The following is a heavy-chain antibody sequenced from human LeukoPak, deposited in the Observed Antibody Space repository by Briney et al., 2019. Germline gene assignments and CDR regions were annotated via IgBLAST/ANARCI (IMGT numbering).Heavy chain of an antibody. CDR3: ARVGSRYSSGWYSHLFDY. V-gene: IGHV7-4-1*02. CDR2: INTNTGNP. J-gene: IGHJ4*02. D-gene: IGHD6-19*01. CDR1: GYTFTSYA. Sequence: ASVKVSCKASGYTFTSYAMNWVRQAPGQGLEWMGWINTNTGNPTYAQGFTGRFVFSLDTSVSTAYLQISSLKAEDTAVYYCARVGSRYSSGWYSHLFDYWAREPWSPSPQ.